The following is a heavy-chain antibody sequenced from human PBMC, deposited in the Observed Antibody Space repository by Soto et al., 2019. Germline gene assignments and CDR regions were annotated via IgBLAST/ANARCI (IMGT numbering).Heavy chain of an antibody. V-gene: IGHV4-61*01. CDR2: IYYSGST. CDR1: GGSVSSGSYY. Sequence: SETLYLTCTVSGGSVSSGSYYWSWIRQPPGKGLEWIGYIYYSGSTNHTPSLKSRVTISVDTSKNQFSLKLSSVTAADTAVYYCARDRLAAAGTYYGMDVWGQGTTVTVSS. CDR3: ARDRLAAAGTYYGMDV. J-gene: IGHJ6*02. D-gene: IGHD6-13*01.